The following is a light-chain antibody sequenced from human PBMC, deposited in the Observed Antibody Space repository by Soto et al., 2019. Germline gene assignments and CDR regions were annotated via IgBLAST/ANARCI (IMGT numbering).Light chain of an antibody. CDR1: SXNIGGNP. J-gene: IGLJ1*01. CDR2: DDN. Sequence: QSVLTQPHSVSAAPGQKVTISCSGSSXNIGGNPVSWYQQLPGTAPKLLIYDDNKRPSGIPDRFSGSKSGTSATLGITGFQTGDEADYYCGSWDSSLSAYVFGTGTKV. V-gene: IGLV1-51*01. CDR3: GSWDSSLSAYV.